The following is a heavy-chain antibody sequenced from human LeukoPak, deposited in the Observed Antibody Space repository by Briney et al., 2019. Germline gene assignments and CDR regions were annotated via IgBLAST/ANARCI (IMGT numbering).Heavy chain of an antibody. Sequence: GGSLRLSCAASGFTFNSYAMHWVRQAPGKGLEWVALISYDGSNKYYADSVKARFIISRDNSKNTVYLQMNSLRAEDTAVYYCAKDLSYYYDSLAFDIWGQGTMVTVSS. D-gene: IGHD3-22*01. CDR1: GFTFNSYA. CDR2: ISYDGSNK. J-gene: IGHJ3*02. CDR3: AKDLSYYYDSLAFDI. V-gene: IGHV3-30*04.